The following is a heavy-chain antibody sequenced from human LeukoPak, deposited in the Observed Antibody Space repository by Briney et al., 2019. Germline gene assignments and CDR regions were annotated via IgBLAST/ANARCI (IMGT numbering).Heavy chain of an antibody. Sequence: GGSLRLSCAASGFTFTSFSMNWVRQTPGKGLEWVSSISSDGSSIFYADSVKGRFTVSRDNAKKSLPLQMNSLRADDTAVYYCARELSGDGYNPLAFWGQGTMVTVSS. CDR1: GFTFTSFS. CDR2: ISSDGSSI. CDR3: ARELSGDGYNPLAF. D-gene: IGHD5-24*01. V-gene: IGHV3-21*01. J-gene: IGHJ1*01.